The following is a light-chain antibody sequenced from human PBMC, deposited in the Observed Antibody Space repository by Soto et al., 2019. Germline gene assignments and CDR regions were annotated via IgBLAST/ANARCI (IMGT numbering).Light chain of an antibody. Sequence: QSAVRQPGSVCGSPGPPIPISCTGTSSDVGGYNYVSWYQQHPGKAPKLMIYDVSNRPSGVSNRFSGSKSGNTASLTISGLQAEDEADYYCSSYTSSSTPFVFGNGTKVTVL. CDR2: DVS. V-gene: IGLV2-14*01. CDR3: SSYTSSSTPFV. CDR1: SSDVGGYNY. J-gene: IGLJ1*01.